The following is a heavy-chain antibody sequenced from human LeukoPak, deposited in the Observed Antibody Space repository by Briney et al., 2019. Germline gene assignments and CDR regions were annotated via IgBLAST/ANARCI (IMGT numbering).Heavy chain of an antibody. CDR1: GYTFTGYY. J-gene: IGHJ3*02. V-gene: IGHV1-2*06. CDR3: ARNILVVIAGDAFDI. CDR2: INPNSGGT. D-gene: IGHD2-21*01. Sequence: GASVKVSCKASGYTFTGYYMHWARQAPGQGLEWMGRINPNSGGTNYAQKFQGRVTMTRDTSISTAYMELSRLRSDDTAVYYCARNILVVIAGDAFDIWGQGTMVTVSS.